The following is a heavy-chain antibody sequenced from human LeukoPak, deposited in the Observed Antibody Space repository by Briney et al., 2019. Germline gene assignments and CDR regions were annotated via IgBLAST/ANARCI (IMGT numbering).Heavy chain of an antibody. V-gene: IGHV1-2*02. CDR3: ARVRTTIFGESYYFDY. CDR1: GYTFTGYY. J-gene: IGHJ4*02. CDR2: FNPNSGGT. D-gene: IGHD3-3*01. Sequence: GASVKVSCKASGYTFTGYYMHWVRQAPGQGLEWMGWFNPNSGGTNYAQKFQGRVTITRDTSISTAYMELSRLRSDDTAVYYCARVRTTIFGESYYFDYWGQGTLVTVSS.